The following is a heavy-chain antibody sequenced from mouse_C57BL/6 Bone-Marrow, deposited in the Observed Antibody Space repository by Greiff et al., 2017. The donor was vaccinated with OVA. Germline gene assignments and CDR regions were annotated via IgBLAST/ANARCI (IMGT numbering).Heavy chain of an antibody. CDR1: GYTFTSYW. Sequence: QVQLQQPGAELVKPGASVKLSCKASGYTFTSYWMQWVKQRPGQGLEWIGEIDPSDSYTNYNQKLKGKATLTVDTSSSTAYLQLSSLTSEDSAVYYCARRRDYYGRSYGYWGQGTTLTVAS. J-gene: IGHJ2*01. CDR3: ARRRDYYGRSYGY. V-gene: IGHV1-50*01. CDR2: IDPSDSYT. D-gene: IGHD1-1*01.